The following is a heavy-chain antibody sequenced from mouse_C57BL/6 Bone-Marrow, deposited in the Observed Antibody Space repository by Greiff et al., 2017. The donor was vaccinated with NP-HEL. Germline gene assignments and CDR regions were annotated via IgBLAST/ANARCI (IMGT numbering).Heavy chain of an antibody. Sequence: EVQVVESGGDLVKPGGSLKLSCAASGFTFSSYGMSWVRQTPDKRLEWVATISSGGSYTYYPDSVKGRFTISRDNAKNTLYLQMSSLKSEDTAMYYGARDDYYGTYWYFDVWGTGTTVTVSS. D-gene: IGHD1-1*01. V-gene: IGHV5-6*01. CDR1: GFTFSSYG. CDR3: ARDDYYGTYWYFDV. J-gene: IGHJ1*03. CDR2: ISSGGSYT.